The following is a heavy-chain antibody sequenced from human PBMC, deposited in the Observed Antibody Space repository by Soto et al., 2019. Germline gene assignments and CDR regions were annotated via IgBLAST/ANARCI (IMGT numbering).Heavy chain of an antibody. J-gene: IGHJ4*02. D-gene: IGHD4-17*01. Sequence: PSETLSLTCTVSGGAISSYYWSWIRQPPGKGLEWIGYIYYSGSTYYNPSLKSRVTISVDTSKNQFSLKLSSVTAADTAVYYCARDVRDYGGNSGFDYWGQGTLVTVSS. CDR1: GGAISSYY. CDR3: ARDVRDYGGNSGFDY. CDR2: IYYSGST. V-gene: IGHV4-59*12.